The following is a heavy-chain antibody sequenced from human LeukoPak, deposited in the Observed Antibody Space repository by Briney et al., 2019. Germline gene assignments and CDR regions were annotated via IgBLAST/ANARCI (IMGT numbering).Heavy chain of an antibody. CDR1: GFTCSSFS. CDR2: ISSSSSYI. J-gene: IGHJ4*02. V-gene: IGHV3-21*01. Sequence: GGSLRLSCAASGFTCSSFSMNWVRQAPGKGLGWVSSISSSSSYIYYADSVKGRFTISRDNAKNSLYLQMNSLRAEDTAVYYCARVSSSWYYFDYWGQGTLVTVSS. CDR3: ARVSSSWYYFDY. D-gene: IGHD6-13*01.